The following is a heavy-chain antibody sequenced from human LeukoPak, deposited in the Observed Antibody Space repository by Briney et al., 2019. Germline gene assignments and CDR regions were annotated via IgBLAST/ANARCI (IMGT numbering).Heavy chain of an antibody. CDR3: ARDQGMVTIFGVVTRKPYYYYYYMDV. D-gene: IGHD3-3*01. CDR2: IYTSGST. J-gene: IGHJ6*03. Sequence: SETLSLTCTVSGGSISSYYWSWIRQPAGKGLEWIGRIYTSGSTNYNPSLKSRVTMSVDTSKNQFSLQLSSVTAAATVVYYCARDQGMVTIFGVVTRKPYYYYYYMDVWGKGTTVTVSS. CDR1: GGSISSYY. V-gene: IGHV4-4*07.